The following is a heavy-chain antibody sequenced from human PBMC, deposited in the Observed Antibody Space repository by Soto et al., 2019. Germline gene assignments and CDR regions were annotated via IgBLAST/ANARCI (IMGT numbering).Heavy chain of an antibody. Sequence: EVQVLESGGGLVQPGGSLRLSCAASGFTFNNYAMSWVRQAPGKGLEWVSGITGSGDRTDYADSVKGRFTISRDNSKNMLYLQMNSLRAEDTAVYYCARDASGSSSPPYWGQGTLVTVSS. CDR2: ITGSGDRT. CDR1: GFTFNNYA. J-gene: IGHJ4*02. V-gene: IGHV3-23*01. CDR3: ARDASGSSSPPY. D-gene: IGHD3-22*01.